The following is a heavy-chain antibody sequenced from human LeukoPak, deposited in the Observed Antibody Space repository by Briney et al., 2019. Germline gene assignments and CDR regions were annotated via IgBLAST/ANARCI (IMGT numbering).Heavy chain of an antibody. Sequence: SETLSLTCTISGGSISSSSYYWGWIRQPPGKGLEWIGSIYYSGSTYYNPSLKSRFTISVDTSKNQFSLKLSSVTAADTAVYYCARILWFGELPLYWGQGTLVTVSS. J-gene: IGHJ4*02. D-gene: IGHD3-10*01. CDR3: ARILWFGELPLY. CDR2: IYYSGST. V-gene: IGHV4-39*01. CDR1: GGSISSSSYY.